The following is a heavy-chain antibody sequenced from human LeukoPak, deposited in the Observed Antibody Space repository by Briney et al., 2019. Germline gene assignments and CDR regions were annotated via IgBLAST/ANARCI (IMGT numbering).Heavy chain of an antibody. Sequence: PGGSLRPSCAASGFTFSSYAMSWVRQAPGKGLEWVSAISGSGGSTYYADSVKGRFTISRDNSKNTLYLQMNSLRAEDTAVYYCAKDQGYSSSWFDYWGQGTLVTVSS. CDR1: GFTFSSYA. D-gene: IGHD6-13*01. J-gene: IGHJ4*02. CDR3: AKDQGYSSSWFDY. CDR2: ISGSGGST. V-gene: IGHV3-23*01.